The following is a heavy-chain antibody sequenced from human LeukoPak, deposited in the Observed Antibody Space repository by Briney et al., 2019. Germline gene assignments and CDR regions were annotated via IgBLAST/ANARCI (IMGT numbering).Heavy chain of an antibody. D-gene: IGHD6-19*01. CDR2: IIPIFGTA. CDR3: ARDRRSHDSSGWYHPTSPVLYYFDY. J-gene: IGHJ4*02. Sequence: GASVKVSCKASGGTFSSYAISWVRQAPGQGLEWMGGIIPIFGTANYAQKFQGRVTITTDESTSTAYMELSSLRSEDTAVYYCARDRRSHDSSGWYHPTSPVLYYFDYWGQGTLVTVSS. CDR1: GGTFSSYA. V-gene: IGHV1-69*05.